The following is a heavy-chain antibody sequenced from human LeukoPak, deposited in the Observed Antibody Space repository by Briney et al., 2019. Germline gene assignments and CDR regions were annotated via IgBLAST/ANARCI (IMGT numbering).Heavy chain of an antibody. CDR1: GYTFTSYD. CDR3: ARARRDGYNRAAFDI. V-gene: IGHV1-8*03. Sequence: GASVKVSCKASGYTFTSYDINWVRQATGQGLEWMGWMNPNSGNTGYAQKFQGRVTITRNTSISTAYMELSSLRSEDTAVYHCARARRDGYNRAAFDIWGQGTMVTVSS. D-gene: IGHD5-24*01. CDR2: MNPNSGNT. J-gene: IGHJ3*02.